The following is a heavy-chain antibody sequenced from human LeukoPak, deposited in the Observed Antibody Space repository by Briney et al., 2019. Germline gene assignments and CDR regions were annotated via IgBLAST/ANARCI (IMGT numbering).Heavy chain of an antibody. CDR2: IYYSGST. D-gene: IGHD3-22*01. J-gene: IGHJ4*02. V-gene: IGHV4-59*01. CDR1: GGSISSYY. CDR3: ARDVREGYYDSSGYYTDY. Sequence: PSETLSLXCTVSGGSISSYYWSWIRQPPGKGLEWIGYIYYSGSTNYNPSLKSRVTISVDTSKNQFSLKLSSVTAADTAVYYCARDVREGYYDSSGYYTDYWGQGTLVTVSS.